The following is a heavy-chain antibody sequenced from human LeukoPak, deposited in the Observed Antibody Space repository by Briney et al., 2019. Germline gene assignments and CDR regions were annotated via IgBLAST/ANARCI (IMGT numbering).Heavy chain of an antibody. D-gene: IGHD3-22*01. V-gene: IGHV1-18*04. CDR1: VYTFSGYY. CDR3: ARVGRNRYYSDRSGYLGGWFDP. J-gene: IGHJ5*02. CDR2: ISAYNGYT. Sequence: GASVKVSCKASVYTFSGYYMHWVRQAPGQGLEWMGWISAYNGYTRYAQKLQDRVALTTDTSTSTAYMDLRSLRSDDTAVYYCARVGRNRYYSDRSGYLGGWFDPWGQGTLVTVSS.